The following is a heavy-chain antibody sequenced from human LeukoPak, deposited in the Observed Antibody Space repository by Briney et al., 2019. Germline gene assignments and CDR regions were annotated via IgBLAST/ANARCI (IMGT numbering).Heavy chain of an antibody. V-gene: IGHV3-30*02. D-gene: IGHD1/OR15-1a*01. CDR3: AKDSNNGFDY. CDR2: IRYDGSTK. J-gene: IGHJ4*02. Sequence: GGSLRLSCAASGFSFSGYGMHWVRQAPGKGLEWVTFIRYDGSTKSYADSVKGRFTIARDNSKNTLYLQMNSLRAEDTAVYFCAKDSNNGFDYWGQGALVTVSS. CDR1: GFSFSGYG.